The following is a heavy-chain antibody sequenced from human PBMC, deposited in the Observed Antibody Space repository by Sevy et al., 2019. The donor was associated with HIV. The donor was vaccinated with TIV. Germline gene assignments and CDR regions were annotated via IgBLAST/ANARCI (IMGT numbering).Heavy chain of an antibody. D-gene: IGHD3-22*01. CDR2: IKSKTDGGTK. CDR3: ATDHCYDSNGYSAFDI. J-gene: IGHJ3*02. Sequence: GGSLRLSCAASGFTFSNAAMSWVRQAPGKGLEWVGRIKSKTDGGTKDYAAPVKGRFTISRENSKNTLYLQMNSLKTEDTAVYYCATDHCYDSNGYSAFDIWGQGTMVTVSS. CDR1: GFTFSNAA. V-gene: IGHV3-15*01.